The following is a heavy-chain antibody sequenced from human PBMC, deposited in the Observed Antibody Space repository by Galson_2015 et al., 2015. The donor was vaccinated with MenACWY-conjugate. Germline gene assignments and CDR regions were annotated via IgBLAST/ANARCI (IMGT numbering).Heavy chain of an antibody. CDR3: ARDQVRGDGNY. D-gene: IGHD3-10*01. V-gene: IGHV1-46*01. Sequence: SVKVSCKASGYTFTTYYMHWVRQAPGQGLEWMGKINPGGGNTIYAPKFQGRLTMTTDTSASTVFMELSSLRSEDTAVYYCARDQVRGDGNYWGQGTLVTVSS. J-gene: IGHJ4*02. CDR2: INPGGGNT. CDR1: GYTFTTYY.